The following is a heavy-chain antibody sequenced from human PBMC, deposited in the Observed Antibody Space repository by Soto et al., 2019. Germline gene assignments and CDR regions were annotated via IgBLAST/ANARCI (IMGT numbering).Heavy chain of an antibody. Sequence: EVQLVESGENLVQPGGSLRLSCAASGFTFSNYWIHWVRQAPGKGLVWVSRIKGDEITTNYADSVKGRFTISRDNAKKTVFLQMHSLRAADTTLYYCARGLYGAYGQDFWGQGILVTVSS. CDR3: ARGLYGAYGQDF. CDR2: IKGDEITT. D-gene: IGHD4-17*01. J-gene: IGHJ4*02. V-gene: IGHV3-74*01. CDR1: GFTFSNYW.